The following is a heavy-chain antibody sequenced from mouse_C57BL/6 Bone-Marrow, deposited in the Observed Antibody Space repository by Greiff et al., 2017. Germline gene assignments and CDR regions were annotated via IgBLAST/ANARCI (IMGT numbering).Heavy chain of an antibody. CDR2: ISSGGSYT. D-gene: IGHD1-1*01. CDR3: ARRYSSSYKNFDY. J-gene: IGHJ2*01. Sequence: EVQLVESGGDLVKPGGSLKLSCAASGFTFSSYGMSWVRQTPDKRLEWVATISSGGSYTYYPDSVKGRFTISRDNAKNTLYLQMSSLKSEDTAMYYCARRYSSSYKNFDYWGQGTTLTVSS. CDR1: GFTFSSYG. V-gene: IGHV5-6*01.